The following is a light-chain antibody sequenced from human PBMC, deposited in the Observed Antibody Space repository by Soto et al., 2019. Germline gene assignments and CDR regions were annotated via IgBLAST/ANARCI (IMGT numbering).Light chain of an antibody. J-gene: IGKJ3*01. CDR3: QQYYNTPPVT. V-gene: IGKV4-1*01. CDR1: QSVLYSSNKKNY. CDR2: WAS. Sequence: DIVMTQSPDSLAVSLGERATVNCKSSQSVLYSSNKKNYLAWYQQKPGQPPKLLIYWASTRESGVPDRFSGSGSGTDFTLTISSLQAEDVAVYCCQQYYNTPPVTFGPGTKVDIK.